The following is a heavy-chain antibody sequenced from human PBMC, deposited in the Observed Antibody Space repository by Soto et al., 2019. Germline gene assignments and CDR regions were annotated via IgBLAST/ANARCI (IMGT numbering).Heavy chain of an antibody. CDR1: GYSFTNYW. J-gene: IGHJ6*02. CDR3: VRRESSSDYYSMDV. CDR2: IDPSDSYT. D-gene: IGHD3-16*01. Sequence: GESLKISCKDSGYSFTNYWIGWVRQMPGKGLEWMGRIDPSDSYTNYSPSFQGHVTISADKSISTAYLQWSSLKASDTAMYYCVRRESSSDYYSMDVWGQGSTVTVSS. V-gene: IGHV5-10-1*01.